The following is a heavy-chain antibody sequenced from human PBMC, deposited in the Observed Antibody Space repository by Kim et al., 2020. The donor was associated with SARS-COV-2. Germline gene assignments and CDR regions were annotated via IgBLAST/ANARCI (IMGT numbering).Heavy chain of an antibody. CDR2: ISSSSSTI. J-gene: IGHJ4*02. V-gene: IGHV3-48*02. CDR3: ARVSRSTTVTSRPLYYFDY. D-gene: IGHD4-17*01. CDR1: GFTFSSYS. Sequence: GGSLRLSCAASGFTFSSYSMNWVRQAPGKGLEWVSYISSSSSTIYYADSVKGRFTISRDNAKNSLYLQMNSLRDEDTAVYYCARVSRSTTVTSRPLYYFDYWGQGTLVTVSS.